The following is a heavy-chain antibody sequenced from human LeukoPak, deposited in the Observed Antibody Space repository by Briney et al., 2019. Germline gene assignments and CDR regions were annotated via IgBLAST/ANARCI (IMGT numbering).Heavy chain of an antibody. CDR1: GFTFSSYA. Sequence: PGGSLRLSCAASGFTFSSYAMHWVRQAPGKWLEWVAVISYDGSNKYYADSVKGRFTISRDNSKNTLYLQMNSLRAEDTAVYYCARDEIGYSYGYDYWGQGTLVTVSS. D-gene: IGHD5-18*01. J-gene: IGHJ4*02. V-gene: IGHV3-30*04. CDR3: ARDEIGYSYGYDY. CDR2: ISYDGSNK.